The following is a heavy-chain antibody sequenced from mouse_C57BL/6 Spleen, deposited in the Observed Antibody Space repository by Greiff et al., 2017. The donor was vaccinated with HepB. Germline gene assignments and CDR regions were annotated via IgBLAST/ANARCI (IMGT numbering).Heavy chain of an antibody. CDR1: GYTFTEYT. CDR3: ARHEEPLYYSNPWFAY. CDR2: FYPGSGSI. D-gene: IGHD2-5*01. J-gene: IGHJ3*01. V-gene: IGHV1-62-2*01. Sequence: VHLVESGAELVKPGASVKLSCKASGYTFTEYTIHWVKQRSGQGLEWIGWFYPGSGSIKYNEKFKDKATLTADKSSSTVYMELSRLTSEDSAVYFCARHEEPLYYSNPWFAYWGQGTLVTVSA.